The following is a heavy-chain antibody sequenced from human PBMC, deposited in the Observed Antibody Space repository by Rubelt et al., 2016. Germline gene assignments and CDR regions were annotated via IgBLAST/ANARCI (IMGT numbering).Heavy chain of an antibody. Sequence: GKGLEWVGRIKSKTDGGTTDYAAPVKGRFTISRDDSKNTLYLQMNSLKTEDTAVYYCAKAGRVGTEDYYYGMDVWGQGTTVTVSS. V-gene: IGHV3-15*01. CDR2: IKSKTDGGTT. CDR3: AKAGRVGTEDYYYGMDV. D-gene: IGHD2-21*02. J-gene: IGHJ6*02.